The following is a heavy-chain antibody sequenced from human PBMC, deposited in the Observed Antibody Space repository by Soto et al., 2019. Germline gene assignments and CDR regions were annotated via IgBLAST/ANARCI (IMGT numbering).Heavy chain of an antibody. CDR3: ARDFLRYSSGWYDYYYYGMDV. V-gene: IGHV1-46*01. CDR1: VYTFTSYY. Sequence: ASVKVCCKASVYTFTSYYMHWVRQAPGQGLEWMGIINPSGGSTSYAQKFQGRVTMTRDTSTSTVYMELSSLRSEDTAVYYCARDFLRYSSGWYDYYYYGMDVWGQGTTVTVSS. D-gene: IGHD6-19*01. J-gene: IGHJ6*02. CDR2: INPSGGST.